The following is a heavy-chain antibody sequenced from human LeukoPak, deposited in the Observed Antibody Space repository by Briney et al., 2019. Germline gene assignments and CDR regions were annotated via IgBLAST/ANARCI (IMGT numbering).Heavy chain of an antibody. D-gene: IGHD5-24*01. V-gene: IGHV3-30*18. CDR2: ISYDGSNK. Sequence: GGSLRLSCTASGFTFSSYWMTWVRQAPGKGLEWVAVISYDGSNKYYADSVKGRFTISRDNSKNTLYQQMNSLRAEDTAVYYCAKMAGGGDYFDYWGQGTLVTVSS. CDR3: AKMAGGGDYFDY. CDR1: GFTFSSYW. J-gene: IGHJ4*02.